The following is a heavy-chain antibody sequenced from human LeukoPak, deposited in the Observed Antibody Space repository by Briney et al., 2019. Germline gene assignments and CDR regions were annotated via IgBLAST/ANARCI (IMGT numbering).Heavy chain of an antibody. Sequence: LAGGSLRLSCAASGFAFNTYSMNWVRQAPGKGSEWVSSISSSTTTIYYADSVRGRFTISRDNAKYSLYLQMNSLRDEDTAVYYCARGRATGRSGGDYWGQGTLVTVSS. V-gene: IGHV3-48*02. D-gene: IGHD3-9*01. J-gene: IGHJ4*02. CDR1: GFAFNTYS. CDR2: ISSSTTTI. CDR3: ARGRATGRSGGDY.